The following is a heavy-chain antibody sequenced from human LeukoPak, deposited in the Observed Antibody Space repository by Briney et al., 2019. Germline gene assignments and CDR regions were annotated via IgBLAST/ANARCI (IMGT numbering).Heavy chain of an antibody. V-gene: IGHV3-30*02. CDR3: ATTVLGRADWLDP. Sequence: PGGSLRPSCVASGLAFSSYGMHWVRQPPGKGLEWVTFIRYDGEKKHYVDSVKGRFTISRDNSKNTLYLQINNLRPEDTAVYYCATTVLGRADWLDPWGLGTLVTVSS. J-gene: IGHJ5*02. CDR1: GLAFSSYG. D-gene: IGHD7-27*01. CDR2: IRYDGEKK.